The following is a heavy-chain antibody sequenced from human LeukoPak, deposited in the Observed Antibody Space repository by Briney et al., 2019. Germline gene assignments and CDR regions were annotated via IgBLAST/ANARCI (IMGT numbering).Heavy chain of an antibody. J-gene: IGHJ4*02. CDR1: GGSFSGYY. Sequence: PSETLSLTCAVYGGSFSGYYWSWIRQPPGKGLEWIGEINHSGSTNYNPSLKSRVTISVDTSKNQFSLKLSSVTAADTAVYYCARGQAYDCVWGSYRYISPPFDYWSQGTLVTVSS. CDR2: INHSGST. D-gene: IGHD3-16*02. V-gene: IGHV4-34*01. CDR3: ARGQAYDCVWGSYRYISPPFDY.